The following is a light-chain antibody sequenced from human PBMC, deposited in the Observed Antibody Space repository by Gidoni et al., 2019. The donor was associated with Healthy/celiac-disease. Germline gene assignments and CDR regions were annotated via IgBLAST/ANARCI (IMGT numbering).Light chain of an antibody. Sequence: IVFTHSPGTLSLYPVERATLSCRASQSVSSSYLAWYQQKHGQAPRLLIDGASSRATGITDRCSGRGSETDVTITSSRLETEDFEVYECQQYSSSPWAFGQGTKLEIK. CDR2: GAS. CDR1: QSVSSSY. CDR3: QQYSSSPWA. V-gene: IGKV3-20*01. J-gene: IGKJ2*01.